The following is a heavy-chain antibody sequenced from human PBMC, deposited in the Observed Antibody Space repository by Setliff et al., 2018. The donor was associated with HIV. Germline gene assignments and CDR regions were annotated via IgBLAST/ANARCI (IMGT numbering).Heavy chain of an antibody. Sequence: GASVKVSCKASGYTFNSYLVYWVRQAPGQRLEWMGWIHPGNDNREYSQRFHGRLTMTRDTSASMVYMELNSLTSEDSAVYYCARSSISEYLLYYWGHGTLVTVSS. D-gene: IGHD2-2*02. CDR3: ARSSISEYLLYY. J-gene: IGHJ4*01. CDR2: IHPGNDNR. CDR1: GYTFNSYL. V-gene: IGHV1-3*01.